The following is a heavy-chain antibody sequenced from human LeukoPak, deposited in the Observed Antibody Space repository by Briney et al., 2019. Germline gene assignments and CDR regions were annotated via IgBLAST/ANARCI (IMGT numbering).Heavy chain of an antibody. CDR1: GGSISSSSYY. D-gene: IGHD3-22*01. V-gene: IGHV4-39*07. CDR3: AREPDRWYYYDSSGYY. J-gene: IGHJ4*02. Sequence: KPSETLSLTCTVSGGSISSSSYYWGWIRQPPGKGLEWIGSIYYSGSTYYNPSLKSRVTISVDTSKNQFSLKLSSVTAADTAVYYCAREPDRWYYYDSSGYYWGQGTLVTVSS. CDR2: IYYSGST.